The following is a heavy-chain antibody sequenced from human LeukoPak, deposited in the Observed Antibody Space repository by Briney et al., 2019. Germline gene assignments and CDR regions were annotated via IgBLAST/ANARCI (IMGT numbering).Heavy chain of an antibody. CDR2: ITPLFGTA. Sequence: GASAKVSCKASGGTFSKYTISWVRQRPGQGLEWMGGITPLFGTANYAQKFQGRVTITADESTSTAYMELSSLRSEDTAVYYCASGYSGYDLFYYYGMDVWGQGTTVTVSS. D-gene: IGHD5-12*01. CDR3: ASGYSGYDLFYYYGMDV. V-gene: IGHV1-69*13. CDR1: GGTFSKYT. J-gene: IGHJ6*02.